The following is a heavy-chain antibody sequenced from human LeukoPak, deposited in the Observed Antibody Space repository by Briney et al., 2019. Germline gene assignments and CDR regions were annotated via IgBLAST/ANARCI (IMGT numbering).Heavy chain of an antibody. CDR3: ARDRGEGIVGTFDY. CDR2: IFYSGNT. CDR1: GDSISNHY. V-gene: IGHV4-59*11. Sequence: SETLSLTCTVSGDSISNHYWSWIRQPPGKGLVWIGYIFYSGNTHYNPSLKSRGTMSVDTSKTQFSLRLSSVTPADTAVYYCARDRGEGIVGTFDYWGQGTLVTVSS. D-gene: IGHD1-26*01. J-gene: IGHJ4*02.